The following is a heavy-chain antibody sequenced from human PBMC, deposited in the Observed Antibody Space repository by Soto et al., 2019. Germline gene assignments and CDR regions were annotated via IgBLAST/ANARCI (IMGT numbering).Heavy chain of an antibody. CDR2: IIPMFGTA. Sequence: QVQLVQSGAEVKKPESSVKVSCKAPGGTFSTYAISWVRQAPGQGLEWMGGIIPMFGTASYAQRFQDRVTITEDESTTTVYMGLSSVRSEDTAVYFCASGIQLWLRRINNGYSGWGQGTLVTVSS. D-gene: IGHD5-18*01. CDR1: GGTFSTYA. CDR3: ASGIQLWLRRINNGYSG. J-gene: IGHJ4*02. V-gene: IGHV1-69*12.